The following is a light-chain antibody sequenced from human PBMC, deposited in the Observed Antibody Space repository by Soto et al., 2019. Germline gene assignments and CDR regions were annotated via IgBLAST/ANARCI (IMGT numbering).Light chain of an antibody. V-gene: IGLV2-23*02. CDR1: RSDVGNYNL. Sequence: QSVLRQPASVSWSQGQASTITWTGTRSDVGNYNLVSWYQQHRGKAPKLMILEVSKRPSGGSNRFSVAKAGNTASLTISGLQVEDEADSFFCSFAGSSLFYVFANGTKVTV. J-gene: IGLJ1*01. CDR3: CSFAGSSLFYV. CDR2: EVS.